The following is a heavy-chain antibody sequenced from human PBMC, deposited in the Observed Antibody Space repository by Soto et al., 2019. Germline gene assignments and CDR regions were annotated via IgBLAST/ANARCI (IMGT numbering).Heavy chain of an antibody. Sequence: SETLSLTSTLSGGSISSGGYYWSWIRQHPGKGLEWIGYIYYSGSTYYNPSLKSRVTISVDTSKNQFSRKLGSVTAAATAVYYCARVGSCFPRLDLWGQGTLVTVS. CDR2: IYYSGST. CDR1: GGSISSGGYY. D-gene: IGHD1-26*01. CDR3: ARVGSCFPRLDL. V-gene: IGHV4-31*03. J-gene: IGHJ4*02.